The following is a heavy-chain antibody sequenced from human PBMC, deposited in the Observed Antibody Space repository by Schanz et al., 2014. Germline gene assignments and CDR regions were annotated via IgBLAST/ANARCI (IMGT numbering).Heavy chain of an antibody. CDR2: INPNSGGT. CDR1: GYTFTGYY. D-gene: IGHD6-6*01. Sequence: QVQLVQSGAEVKKPGASVKVSCKASGYTFTGYYMHWVRQAPGQGLEWMGWINPNSGGTNYAQKFQGRVNSTRDTSISTAYMELSRLRSDDTTVYYCARAGQDFEYSSLSPIWYFDLWGRGTLVTVSS. J-gene: IGHJ2*01. V-gene: IGHV1-2*02. CDR3: ARAGQDFEYSSLSPIWYFDL.